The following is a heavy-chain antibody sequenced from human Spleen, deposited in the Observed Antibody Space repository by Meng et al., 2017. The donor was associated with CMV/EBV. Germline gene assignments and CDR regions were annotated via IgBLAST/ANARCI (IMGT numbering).Heavy chain of an antibody. CDR2: IGSRSTYI. V-gene: IGHV3-21*01. J-gene: IGHJ6*02. D-gene: IGHD2/OR15-2a*01. Sequence: GESLKISCAASGFSFSAYSMNWVRQAPGKGLECVSSIGSRSTYIYYADSVKGRFTISRDNSKNTLYLQMNSLRTEDTAMYYCAKNLGNPYSPSPYYGMDVWGQGTTVTVSS. CDR1: GFSFSAYS. CDR3: AKNLGNPYSPSPYYGMDV.